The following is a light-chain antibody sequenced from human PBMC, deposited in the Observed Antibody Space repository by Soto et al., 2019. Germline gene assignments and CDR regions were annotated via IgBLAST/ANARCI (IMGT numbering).Light chain of an antibody. J-gene: IGKJ1*01. CDR1: QSISSW. Sequence: DIQMTQSPSTLSASVGDRVTITCRASQSISSWLAWYQQKPGKAPKLLIYKASSLESGVPSRFSGSGSGTEFTLTISSLQPDDFATYYCQQYNRYCTFGQGTKVEIK. CDR3: QQYNRYCT. V-gene: IGKV1-5*03. CDR2: KAS.